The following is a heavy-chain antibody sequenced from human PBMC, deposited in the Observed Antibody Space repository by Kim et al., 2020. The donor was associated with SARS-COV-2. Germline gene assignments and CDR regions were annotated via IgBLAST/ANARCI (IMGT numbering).Heavy chain of an antibody. CDR3: ARGRVAASVDY. Sequence: TGYAQKFQGRVPMTRNTSISTASMELSSLRSEDTAVYYCARGRVAASVDYWGQGTLVTVSS. CDR2: T. D-gene: IGHD6-13*01. V-gene: IGHV1-8*01. J-gene: IGHJ4*02.